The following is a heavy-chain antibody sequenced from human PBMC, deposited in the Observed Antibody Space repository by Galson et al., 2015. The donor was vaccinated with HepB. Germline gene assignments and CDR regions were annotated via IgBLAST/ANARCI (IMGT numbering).Heavy chain of an antibody. CDR1: GYTFTSYD. CDR3: ARAHSIAARFFINY. Sequence: SVKVSCKASGYTFTSYDINWVRQATGQGLEWMGKFQGRVTMTRHTSISTAYMELSSLRSEDTAVYYCARAHSIAARFFINYWGQGTLVTVSS. V-gene: IGHV1-8*01. D-gene: IGHD6-6*01. J-gene: IGHJ4*02.